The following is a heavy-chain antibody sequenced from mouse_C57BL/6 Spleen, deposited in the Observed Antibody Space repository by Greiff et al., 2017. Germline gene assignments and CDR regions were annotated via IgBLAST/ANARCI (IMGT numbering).Heavy chain of an antibody. J-gene: IGHJ2*01. CDR3: ARSNWDVGY. Sequence: QVQLQQPGAELVRPGTSVKLSCKASGYTFTSYWMHWVKQRPGQGLEWIGVIDPSDSYTNYNQKFKGKATLTVDTSSSTAYMQLSSLTSEDSAVYYCARSNWDVGYWGQGTTLTVSS. V-gene: IGHV1-59*01. CDR1: GYTFTSYW. D-gene: IGHD4-1*01. CDR2: IDPSDSYT.